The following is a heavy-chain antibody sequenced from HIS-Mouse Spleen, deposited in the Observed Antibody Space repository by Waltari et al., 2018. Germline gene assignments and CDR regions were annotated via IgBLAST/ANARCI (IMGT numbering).Heavy chain of an antibody. CDR2: IFSNDEK. J-gene: IGHJ4*02. CDR3: ARVLRFLEWPSVGDY. Sequence: QVTLKESGPVLVKPTETLTLTCTVSGFSLSNARMGVSWIRQPPGKALEWLAHIFSNDEKSYRPCPKSRLTSSKETSKSQVVLTMTNMDPVDTATYYCARVLRFLEWPSVGDYWGQGTLVTVSS. D-gene: IGHD3-3*01. CDR1: GFSLSNARMG. V-gene: IGHV2-26*01.